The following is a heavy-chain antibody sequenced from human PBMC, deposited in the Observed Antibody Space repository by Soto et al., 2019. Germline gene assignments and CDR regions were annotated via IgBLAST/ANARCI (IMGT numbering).Heavy chain of an antibody. CDR3: ARDCTGGSCFCIY. J-gene: IGHJ4*02. V-gene: IGHV1-3*01. CDR2: INAGNGNT. Sequence: ASVKVSCKASGFTFTTHTIHWVRQAPGQRLEWMGWINAGNGNTKYSQKFQGRVTITRDTSASTAYMELSSLRSEDTAVYYCARDCTGGSCFCIYWGQGTLVTVSS. CDR1: GFTFTTHT. D-gene: IGHD2-15*01.